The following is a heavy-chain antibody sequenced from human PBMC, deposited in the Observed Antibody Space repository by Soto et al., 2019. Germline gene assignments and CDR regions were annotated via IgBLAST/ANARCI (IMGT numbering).Heavy chain of an antibody. V-gene: IGHV4-4*02. J-gene: IGHJ4*01. D-gene: IGHD3-10*01. CDR2: IYHSGTT. CDR3: ATRFDGLGSYEY. Sequence: PSETLSLTCGVSGGSISSSNWWTWVRQAPGKGLEWIGEIYHSGTTNYIPSLKSRVTISVDKSKNQFSLELTSVTAADTAVYYCATRFDGLGSYEYWGQGTLVTSPQ. CDR1: GGSISSSNW.